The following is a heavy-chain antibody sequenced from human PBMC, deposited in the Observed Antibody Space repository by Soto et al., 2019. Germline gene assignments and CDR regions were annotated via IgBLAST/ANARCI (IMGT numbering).Heavy chain of an antibody. Sequence: SETLSLTCAVSGDSISSYYCMWIRQPPGKGLESIGSLYYGRSANYNPSLKSRVTMSVDTSTNQCSLKLSSVTAADTAVYYCARHAVHSSGFTDYWGQGTLVTVSS. V-gene: IGHV4-59*08. CDR3: ARHAVHSSGFTDY. CDR2: LYYGRSA. CDR1: GDSISSYY. J-gene: IGHJ4*02. D-gene: IGHD6-19*01.